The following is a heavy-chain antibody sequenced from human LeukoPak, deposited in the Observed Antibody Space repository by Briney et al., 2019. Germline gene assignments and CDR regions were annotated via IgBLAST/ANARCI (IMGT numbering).Heavy chain of an antibody. CDR1: GGSISSSSYY. CDR3: ARAYSSSWCDAFDI. V-gene: IGHV4-39*01. D-gene: IGHD6-13*01. J-gene: IGHJ3*02. CDR2: ISYSGST. Sequence: SETLSLTCTVSGGSISSSSYYWGWIRQPPGKGLEWIGSISYSGSTYYNPSLKSRVTISVDTSKNQFSLRLTSVTAADTAVYYCARAYSSSWCDAFDIWGQGTMVTVSS.